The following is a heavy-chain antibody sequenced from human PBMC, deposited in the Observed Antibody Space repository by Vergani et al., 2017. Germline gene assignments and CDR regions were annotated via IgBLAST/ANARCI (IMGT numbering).Heavy chain of an antibody. CDR2: INNSGST. V-gene: IGHV4-34*01. CDR3: AWGNYYDSSGYYGTSDFDY. CDR1: GGSFSGYY. D-gene: IGHD3-22*01. Sequence: QVQLQQWGAGLLKPSETLSLTCAVYGGSFSGYYWSWIRQPPGKGLGWIGEINNSGSTNYKPTLKSRVTISVDTAKNQFSLKLSSVTAADTAVYYFAWGNYYDSSGYYGTSDFDYWGQGTLVTVSS. J-gene: IGHJ4*02.